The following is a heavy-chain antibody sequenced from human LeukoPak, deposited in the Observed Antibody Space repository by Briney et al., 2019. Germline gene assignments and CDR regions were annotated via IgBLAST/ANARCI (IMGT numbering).Heavy chain of an antibody. CDR1: GFTLSSYA. Sequence: PGGSLRLSCAASGFTLSSYAMNWVRQAPGKGLEWVSAISGSGVYTYYVDSVKGRFTISRDNSMNTVYLQMNSLRAEDTAVYYCAKDPDPYYFDSWGQGSLVTVSS. CDR2: ISGSGVYT. V-gene: IGHV3-23*01. CDR3: AKDPDPYYFDS. J-gene: IGHJ4*02. D-gene: IGHD1-14*01.